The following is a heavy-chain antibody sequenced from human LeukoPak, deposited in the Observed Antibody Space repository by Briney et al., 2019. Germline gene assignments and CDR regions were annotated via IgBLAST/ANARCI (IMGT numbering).Heavy chain of an antibody. CDR2: IYYSGST. CDR3: ARGRASSWYDLDYYYYYYMDV. J-gene: IGHJ6*03. V-gene: IGHV4-59*01. Sequence: SETLSLTCTVSGGSISSYYWSWIRQPPGKGLEWIGYIYYSGSTNYNPSLKSRVTISVDTSKNQFSLKLSSVTAADTAVYYCARGRASSWYDLDYYYYYYMDVWGKGTTVTISS. CDR1: GGSISSYY. D-gene: IGHD6-13*01.